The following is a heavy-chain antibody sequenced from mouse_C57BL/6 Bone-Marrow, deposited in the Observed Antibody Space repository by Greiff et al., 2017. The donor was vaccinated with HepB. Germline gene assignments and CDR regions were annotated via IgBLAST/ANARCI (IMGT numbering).Heavy chain of an antibody. J-gene: IGHJ3*01. V-gene: IGHV1-64*01. CDR2: IHPNSGST. CDR1: GYTFTSYW. Sequence: QVQLQQPGAELVKPGASVKLSCKASGYTFTSYWMHWVKQRPGQGLEWIGMIHPNSGSTNYNEKFKSKATLTVDKSSSTAYMQLSSLTSEDSAVYYCAILWGNYRTWFAYWGQGTLVTVSA. CDR3: AILWGNYRTWFAY. D-gene: IGHD2-1*01.